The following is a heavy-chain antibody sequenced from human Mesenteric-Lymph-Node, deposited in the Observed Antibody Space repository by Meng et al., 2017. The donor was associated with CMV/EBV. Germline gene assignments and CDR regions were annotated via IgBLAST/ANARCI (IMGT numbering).Heavy chain of an antibody. J-gene: IGHJ5*02. Sequence: SETLSLTCTVPGGSVSSGNNYWNWIRQTPGKGLEWIAYIHSSGSTYYNPSLKSRVTISVDTSKNQFSLKLSSVTAADTAVYYCARHGDLYDFWSGYGRFDPWGQGTLVTVSS. CDR2: IHSSGST. V-gene: IGHV4-61*01. CDR1: GGSVSSGNNY. CDR3: ARHGDLYDFWSGYGRFDP. D-gene: IGHD3-3*01.